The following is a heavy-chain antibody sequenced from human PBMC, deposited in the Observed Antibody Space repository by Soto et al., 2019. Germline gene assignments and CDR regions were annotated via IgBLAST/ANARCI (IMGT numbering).Heavy chain of an antibody. V-gene: IGHV3-23*01. CDR3: AKDQLADIMGAAGY. Sequence: EVQLLESGGGLVQPGGSLRLSCAASGFTFTSYGMSWYRQSPGKGLEWVSDISGSGGGTRYADSVKGRFAISRDTSKSPLFLEMSSLRVEDTAVYYCAKDQLADIMGAAGYWGQGTLVTVSS. CDR1: GFTFTSYG. D-gene: IGHD6-13*01. CDR2: ISGSGGGT. J-gene: IGHJ4*02.